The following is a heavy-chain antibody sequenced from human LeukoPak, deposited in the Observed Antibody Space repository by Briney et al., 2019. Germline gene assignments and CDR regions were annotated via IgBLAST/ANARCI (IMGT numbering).Heavy chain of an antibody. CDR1: GGSISSSSYY. CDR3: ARSSSSWDHANDY. Sequence: PSETLSLTCTVSGGSISSSSYYWGWIRQPPGKGLEWIGSIYYSGSTYYNPSLKSRVTISVDTSKNQFSLKLSSVTAADTAVYYCARSSSSWDHANDYWGQGTLVTVSS. J-gene: IGHJ4*02. CDR2: IYYSGST. D-gene: IGHD6-13*01. V-gene: IGHV4-39*01.